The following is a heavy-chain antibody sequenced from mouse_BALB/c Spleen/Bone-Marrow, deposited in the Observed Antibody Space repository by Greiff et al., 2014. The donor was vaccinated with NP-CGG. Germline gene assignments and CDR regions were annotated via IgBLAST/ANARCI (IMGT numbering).Heavy chain of an antibody. D-gene: IGHD1-2*01. CDR1: GYTFTNYW. CDR2: IYPGGDYT. V-gene: IGHV1-63*02. J-gene: IGHJ3*01. CDR3: ARYRLRPLAY. Sequence: QVQLKESGAGLVRPGTSVKMSCKAAGYTFTNYWIGWVKQRPGQGLEWIGDIYPGGDYTKYNEKFKGKATLTADTSSSTAYMQLSSPTSEDSAIYYCARYRLRPLAYWGQGTLVTVSA.